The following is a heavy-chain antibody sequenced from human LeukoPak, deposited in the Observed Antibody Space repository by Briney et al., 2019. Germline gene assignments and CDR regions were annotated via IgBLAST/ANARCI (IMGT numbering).Heavy chain of an antibody. CDR2: ISYDGSNK. V-gene: IGHV3-30*04. CDR1: GFTFSGSA. J-gene: IGHJ4*02. D-gene: IGHD6-13*01. Sequence: GGSLRLSCAASGFTFSGSAIHWVRQPPGKGLEWVAVISYDGSNKFYGDSVMGRFTLSRDNSKNTLYLQMNSLRPEDTAVYYCAKDRSSSWQTFEDWGQGTLVTVSS. CDR3: AKDRSSSWQTFED.